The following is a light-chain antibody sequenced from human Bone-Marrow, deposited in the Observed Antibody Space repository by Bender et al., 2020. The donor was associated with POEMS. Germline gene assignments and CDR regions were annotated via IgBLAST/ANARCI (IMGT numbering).Light chain of an antibody. CDR3: SSYAGSNNLV. J-gene: IGLJ3*02. V-gene: IGLV2-23*02. CDR1: SRDVGAYNL. Sequence: QSALTQPASVSGSPGQSITISCTGSSRDVGAYNLVSWYQLHPDRAPKLIIFEVTRRPSGVSNRFSGSKSGNTASLSISGLQAEDEGDYFCSSYAGSNNLVFGGGTKLTVL. CDR2: EVT.